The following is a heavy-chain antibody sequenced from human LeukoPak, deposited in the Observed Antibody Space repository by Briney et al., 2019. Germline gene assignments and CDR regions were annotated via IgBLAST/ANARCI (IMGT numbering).Heavy chain of an antibody. CDR1: GFTFSNYR. CDR3: ARDTGYEGYFDL. D-gene: IGHD2-2*01. J-gene: IGHJ2*01. Sequence: GGSLRLSCEVSGFTFSNYRMNWVRQAPGKGLEWVSSISGSSDYIDYADSLKGRFTISRDNAKNSLYLQMNSLRVEDTALYYCARDTGYEGYFDLWGRGTLVTVSS. CDR2: ISGSSDYI. V-gene: IGHV3-21*06.